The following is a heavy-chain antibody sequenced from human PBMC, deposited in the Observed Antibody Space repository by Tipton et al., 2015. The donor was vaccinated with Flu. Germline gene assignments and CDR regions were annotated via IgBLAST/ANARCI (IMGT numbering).Heavy chain of an antibody. D-gene: IGHD3-3*01. J-gene: IGHJ3*01. V-gene: IGHV4-31*08. Sequence: TLSLTCTVSGGSISSGGYYWSWIRQHPGKGLEWIGYIYYSGSTYYNPSLKSRVTISVDMSKNQLSLKLRSVTAADTAVYYCVARLGLWGYDSWSDYPQAGVFDLWGQGTMVTVSS. CDR2: IYYSGST. CDR3: VARLGLWGYDSWSDYPQAGVFDL. CDR1: GGSISSGGYY.